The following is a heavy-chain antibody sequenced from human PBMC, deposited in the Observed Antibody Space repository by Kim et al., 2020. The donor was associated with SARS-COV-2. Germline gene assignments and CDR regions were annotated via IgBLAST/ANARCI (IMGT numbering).Heavy chain of an antibody. CDR2: INHSGST. J-gene: IGHJ5*02. V-gene: IGHV4-34*01. CDR3: AGRKFGGWFDP. Sequence: SETLSLTCAVYGGSFSGYYWSWIRQPPGKGLEWIGEINHSGSTNYNPSLKSRVTISVDTSKNQFSLKLSSVTAADTAVYYCAGRKFGGWFDPWGQGTLVTVSS. CDR1: GGSFSGYY. D-gene: IGHD1-26*01.